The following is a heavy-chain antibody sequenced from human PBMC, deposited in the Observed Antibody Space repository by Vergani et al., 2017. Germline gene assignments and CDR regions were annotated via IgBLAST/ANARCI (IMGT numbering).Heavy chain of an antibody. V-gene: IGHV4-61*02. Sequence: QVQLQESGPGLVKPSQTLSLTCTVSGGSFSTGGQSWTWLRQSAGKGLEWIGRIYTSGSINYNPSLKSRVTMSVDTSKNQISLKLTSVTAADTAVYYCARGVLELRSSXLGLINHYYYIDVWGKGTTVTVSS. CDR3: ARGVLELRSSXLGLINHYYYIDV. J-gene: IGHJ6*03. CDR1: GGSFSTGGQS. D-gene: IGHD1-7*01. CDR2: IYTSGSI.